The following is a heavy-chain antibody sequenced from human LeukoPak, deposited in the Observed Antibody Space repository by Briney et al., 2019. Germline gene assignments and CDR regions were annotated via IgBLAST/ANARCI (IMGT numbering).Heavy chain of an antibody. CDR1: GFTFSTYA. CDR2: ISGTGGST. CDR3: ARVSTMVRGAPGPLDY. J-gene: IGHJ4*02. Sequence: GGSLRLSCAASGFTFSTYAMTWVRQAPGKGLEWVSLISGTGGSTYYADSVKGRFTISRDNSKNTLYLQMNSLRAEDTALYYCARVSTMVRGAPGPLDYWGQGTLVTVSS. V-gene: IGHV3-23*01. D-gene: IGHD3-10*01.